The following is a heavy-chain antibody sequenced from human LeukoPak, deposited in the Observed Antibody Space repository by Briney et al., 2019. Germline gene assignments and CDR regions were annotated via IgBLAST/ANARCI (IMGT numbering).Heavy chain of an antibody. Sequence: PGGSLRLSCAASGFTFSSYSMNWVRQAPGKGLEWVSYISSSSSTIYYADSVKGRVTISRDNSKNTLYLQMNSLRPEDTAVYYCAKDSVGGQNWFDPWGQGTLVTVSS. CDR2: ISSSSSTI. V-gene: IGHV3-48*01. CDR1: GFTFSSYS. D-gene: IGHD2-15*01. CDR3: AKDSVGGQNWFDP. J-gene: IGHJ5*02.